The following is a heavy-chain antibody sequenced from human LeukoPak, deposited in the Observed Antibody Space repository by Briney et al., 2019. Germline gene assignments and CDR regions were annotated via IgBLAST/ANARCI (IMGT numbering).Heavy chain of an antibody. CDR3: ASDDYSDYVFMFPY. J-gene: IGHJ4*02. CDR1: GGTFSSYA. D-gene: IGHD4-11*01. V-gene: IGHV1-69*05. Sequence: ASVKVSCKASGGTFSSYAISWVRQAPGQGLEWMGRIIPIFGTANYAQKFQGRVTITTDESTSTAYMELSSLRSEDTAVYYCASDDYSDYVFMFPYWGQGTLVTVSS. CDR2: IIPIFGTA.